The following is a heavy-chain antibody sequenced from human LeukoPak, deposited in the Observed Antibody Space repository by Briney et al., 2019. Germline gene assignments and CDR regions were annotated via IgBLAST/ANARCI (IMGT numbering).Heavy chain of an antibody. Sequence: QPGGSLRLSCAASGFSFSGDYIHWVRQAPGKGLEWVANIKQDGSEKYYVDSVKGRFTISRDNAKNSLYLQMNSLRAEDTAVYYCARGYRGYEMRLYYFDYWGQGTLVTVSS. CDR1: GFSFSGDY. J-gene: IGHJ4*02. V-gene: IGHV3-7*01. D-gene: IGHD5-12*01. CDR3: ARGYRGYEMRLYYFDY. CDR2: IKQDGSEK.